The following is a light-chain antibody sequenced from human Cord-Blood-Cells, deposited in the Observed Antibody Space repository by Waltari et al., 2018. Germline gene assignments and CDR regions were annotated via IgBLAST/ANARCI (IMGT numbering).Light chain of an antibody. CDR2: DVS. J-gene: IGLJ3*02. CDR1: SSDVGGYNY. Sequence: QSALTQPASVSGSPGQSITISCTGTSSDVGGYNYFSWYQQHPGKAPKHMIYDVSNRPSGVSNRFSGSKSGNTASLTISGLQAEDEADYYCSSYTSSSTWVFGGGTKLTVL. CDR3: SSYTSSSTWV. V-gene: IGLV2-14*01.